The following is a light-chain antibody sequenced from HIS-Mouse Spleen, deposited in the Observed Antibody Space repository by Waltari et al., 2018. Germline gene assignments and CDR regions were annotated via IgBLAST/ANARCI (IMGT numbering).Light chain of an antibody. Sequence: DIQLTQSPSFLSASVGDRVTITCRASQGISSYLAWYQQKPGKAPKLLIYAASTLQSGVPSRFSGSGSGTEFTLTNRSLQPEDFATYYCQQLNSYPPTFGQGTKVEIK. CDR3: QQLNSYPPT. V-gene: IGKV1-9*01. J-gene: IGKJ1*01. CDR1: QGISSY. CDR2: AAS.